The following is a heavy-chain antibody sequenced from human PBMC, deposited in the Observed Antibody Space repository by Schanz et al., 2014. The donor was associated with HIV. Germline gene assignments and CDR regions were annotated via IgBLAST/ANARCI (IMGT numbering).Heavy chain of an antibody. Sequence: VQLVESGGGVVQPGGSLRLSCAASGFTFSDHYMDWVRQAPGKGLEWVGRSKNKANGYITEYTASVTGRFTISRDDSKNSVYLQMNSLNIEDTAVYYCRGYRFYYGVDFWGQGTTVTVS. CDR3: RGYRFYYGVDF. D-gene: IGHD5-18*01. CDR1: GFTFSDHY. V-gene: IGHV3-72*01. CDR2: SKNKANGYIT. J-gene: IGHJ6*02.